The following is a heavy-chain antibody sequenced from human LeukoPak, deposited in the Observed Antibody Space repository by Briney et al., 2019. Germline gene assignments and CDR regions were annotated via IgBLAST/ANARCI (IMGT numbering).Heavy chain of an antibody. CDR3: ARGSGY. CDR1: GGSIRSYY. CDR2: IYHTGTT. Sequence: NASETLSLTCTVSGGSIRSYYWSWIRQTPGKGLEWIGSIYHTGTTYYNPSLKTRVTIYVDTSKKQFSLKLNSVTAADTAVYYCARGSGYWGQGTLVTVSS. V-gene: IGHV4-59*12. J-gene: IGHJ4*02. D-gene: IGHD1-26*01.